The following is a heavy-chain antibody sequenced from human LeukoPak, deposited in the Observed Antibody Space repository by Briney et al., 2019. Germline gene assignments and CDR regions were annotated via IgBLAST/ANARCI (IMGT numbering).Heavy chain of an antibody. CDR1: GFTFSSYG. V-gene: IGHV3-30*18. CDR3: AKDYSGYVKYYFDY. D-gene: IGHD5-12*01. J-gene: IGHJ4*02. Sequence: GGSLRLSCAASGFTFSSYGMHWVRQAPGKGLEWVAVISYDGSNKYYADSVKGRFTISRDNSKNTLYLQMNSLRAEDTAVYYCAKDYSGYVKYYFDYWGQGTLVTVSS. CDR2: ISYDGSNK.